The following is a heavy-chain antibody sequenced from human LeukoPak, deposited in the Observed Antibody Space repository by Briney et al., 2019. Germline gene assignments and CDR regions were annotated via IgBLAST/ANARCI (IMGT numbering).Heavy chain of an antibody. CDR2: MNPNSGNT. V-gene: IGHV1-8*01. CDR1: GYTFTSYD. CDR3: AREGYTAMVNAFDI. Sequence: ASVKVSCKASGYTFTSYDIYWVRQATGQGLEWMGWMNPNSGNTGYAQKFQGRVTITADKSTSTAYMELSSLRSEDTAVYYCAREGYTAMVNAFDIWGQGTMVTVSS. J-gene: IGHJ3*02. D-gene: IGHD5-18*01.